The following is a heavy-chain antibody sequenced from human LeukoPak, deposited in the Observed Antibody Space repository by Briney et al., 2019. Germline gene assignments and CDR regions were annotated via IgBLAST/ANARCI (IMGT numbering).Heavy chain of an antibody. CDR1: GYTFSGYY. V-gene: IGHV1-2*02. CDR2: IKPDSGNT. CDR3: VRDRPHNWFDP. J-gene: IGHJ5*02. Sequence: ASVKVSCKASGYTFSGYYIHWVRQAPGQGLEWMGLIKPDSGNTKYPQKFQGRVTMTRDTSITTAYMELNRLTSDDTAVYYCVRDRPHNWFDPWGQGTLVTVSS.